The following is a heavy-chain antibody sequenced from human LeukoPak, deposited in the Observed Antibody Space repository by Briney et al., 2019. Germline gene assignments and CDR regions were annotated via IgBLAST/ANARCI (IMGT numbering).Heavy chain of an antibody. Sequence: PSETVSLTCTVSGGSITSNCWSWIRQPPGKGLEWIGYIFYSGNTNYNPSLKSRVTISLDMSKTQFSLKLSSVTAADTAVYYCARLLRSVTTSAIWYFDLWGRGTLVTVSS. CDR1: GGSITSNC. J-gene: IGHJ2*01. CDR3: ARLLRSVTTSAIWYFDL. D-gene: IGHD4-17*01. V-gene: IGHV4-59*08. CDR2: IFYSGNT.